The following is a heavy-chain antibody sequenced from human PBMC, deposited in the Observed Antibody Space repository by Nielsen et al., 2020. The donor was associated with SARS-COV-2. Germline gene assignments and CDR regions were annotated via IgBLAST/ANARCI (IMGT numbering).Heavy chain of an antibody. CDR2: ITSGYPYI. D-gene: IGHD1-1*01. V-gene: IGHV3-21*01. CDR3: ARDWTERKTATGSLKGSYYGFDI. CDR1: GFTFSTYN. Sequence: GGSLRLSCAASGFTFSTYNMNWLRQAPGKGLEWVSAITSGYPYIYYADSVKGRFTISRDNAESALYLQMNSLRPEDTAVYYCARDWTERKTATGSLKGSYYGFDIWGQGTTVTVSS. J-gene: IGHJ6*02.